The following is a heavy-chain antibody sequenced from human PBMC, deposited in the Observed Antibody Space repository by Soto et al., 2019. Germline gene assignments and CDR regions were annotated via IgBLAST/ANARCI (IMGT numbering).Heavy chain of an antibody. J-gene: IGHJ6*03. V-gene: IGHV1-18*01. D-gene: IGHD3-3*01. CDR1: GYTFTNYG. Sequence: QVQLVQSGAEVKKPGASVKVSCKASGYTFTNYGISWVRQAPGQGLEWMGWISAYNGNTNYAQKLQGRVTMTTDTSTSTAYMELRSLRSDDTAVYYCARVYYDFWSGSDDYYYYYYMDVWGKGTTVTVSS. CDR2: ISAYNGNT. CDR3: ARVYYDFWSGSDDYYYYYYMDV.